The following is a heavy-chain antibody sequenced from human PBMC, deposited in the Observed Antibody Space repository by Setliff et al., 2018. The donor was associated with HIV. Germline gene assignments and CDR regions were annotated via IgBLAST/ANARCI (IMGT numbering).Heavy chain of an antibody. CDR1: GYSISSGYY. CDR2: IYHSGST. D-gene: IGHD5-12*01. Sequence: PSETLSLTCAVSGYSISSGYYWGWIRQPPGKGLEWIGSIYHSGSTYYNPSLKSRVTISVDTSENQFSLKLSSVTAADTAVYYCARMYSGYDWSPAGARTRYFDYWGQGTLVTVSS. J-gene: IGHJ4*02. CDR3: ARMYSGYDWSPAGARTRYFDY. V-gene: IGHV4-38-2*01.